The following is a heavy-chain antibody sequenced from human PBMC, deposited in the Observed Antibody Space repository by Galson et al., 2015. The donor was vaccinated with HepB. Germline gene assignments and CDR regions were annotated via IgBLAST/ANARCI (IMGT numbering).Heavy chain of an antibody. CDR3: AGDGLYSSSSEGDYYYYGMDV. CDR2: IIPIFGTA. D-gene: IGHD6-6*01. CDR1: GGTFNSYA. Sequence: SVKVSCKASGGTFNSYAINWVRQAPGQGLEWMGGIIPIFGTANYAQKFQGRVTITADESTSTAYMELSSLRSEDTAVYYCAGDGLYSSSSEGDYYYYGMDVWGQGTTVTVSS. J-gene: IGHJ6*02. V-gene: IGHV1-69*13.